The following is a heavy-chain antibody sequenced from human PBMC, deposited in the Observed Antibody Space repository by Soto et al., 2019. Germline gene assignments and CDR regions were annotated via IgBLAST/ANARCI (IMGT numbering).Heavy chain of an antibody. J-gene: IGHJ4*02. D-gene: IGHD2-2*01. CDR2: INPSGGST. CDR1: GYTFTSYY. V-gene: IGHV1-46*03. CDR3: ARGGEIVVVPAASIDY. Sequence: ASVKVSCKASGYTFTSYYMHWVRQAPGQGLEWMGIINPSGGSTSYAQKFQGRVTMTRDTSTSTVYMELSSLRSEDTAVYYCARGGEIVVVPAASIDYWGQGTLVTVSS.